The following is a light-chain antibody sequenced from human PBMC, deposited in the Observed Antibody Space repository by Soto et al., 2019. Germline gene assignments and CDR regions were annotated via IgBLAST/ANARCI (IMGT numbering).Light chain of an antibody. CDR2: DVN. J-gene: IGLJ2*01. CDR3: TSYASGSSHVV. V-gene: IGLV2-14*01. CDR1: SSDIGGYDY. Sequence: QSVLTQPAPVSGSPGQSITLSCTGTSSDIGGYDYVSWYQRHPGKAPKLIIYDVNNRPSGVSNRFSGSKSGNTASLTISGLQAEDEADYYCTSYASGSSHVVFGGGTQLTVL.